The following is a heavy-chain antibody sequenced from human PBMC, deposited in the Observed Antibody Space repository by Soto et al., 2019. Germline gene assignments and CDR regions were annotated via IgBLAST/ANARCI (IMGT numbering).Heavy chain of an antibody. Sequence: SETLSLTCTVSAGSITSDTYYWGWIRQPPEKGLEWIASISYSGSTYYNPTLKSRLTISVDTSKSQFSLKLSSVTAADTAVYYCARRYGGNLDYWGQGTLVTVSS. CDR2: ISYSGST. CDR3: ARRYGGNLDY. J-gene: IGHJ4*02. CDR1: AGSITSDTYY. D-gene: IGHD1-26*01. V-gene: IGHV4-39*01.